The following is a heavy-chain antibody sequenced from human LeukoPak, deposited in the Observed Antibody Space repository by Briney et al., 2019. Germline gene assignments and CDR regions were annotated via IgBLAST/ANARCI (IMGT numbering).Heavy chain of an antibody. Sequence: GGSLRLSCAASGFTFTSYAMSWVRQAPGKGLEWVSTISGSGGSTYYADSVKGRFTISRNNSKNTLYLQMNSLRAEDAAVYYCAKGLQYSSSWTPVDYWGQGTLVTVPS. V-gene: IGHV3-23*01. CDR3: AKGLQYSSSWTPVDY. CDR2: ISGSGGST. D-gene: IGHD6-13*01. J-gene: IGHJ4*02. CDR1: GFTFTSYA.